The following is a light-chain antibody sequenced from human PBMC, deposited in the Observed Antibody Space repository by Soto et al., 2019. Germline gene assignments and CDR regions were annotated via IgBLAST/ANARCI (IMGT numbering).Light chain of an antibody. V-gene: IGKV3-20*01. CDR3: QQYGSSRWT. CDR1: QTITNNY. CDR2: GAS. Sequence: VMTQSPATLSLSPGARATLSCRASQTITNNYLAWYQQKPGQAPRLLIYGASSTATGIPDRFSGSGSGTDFTLTISRLEPEDFAVYYCQQYGSSRWTFGQGTKVDIK. J-gene: IGKJ1*01.